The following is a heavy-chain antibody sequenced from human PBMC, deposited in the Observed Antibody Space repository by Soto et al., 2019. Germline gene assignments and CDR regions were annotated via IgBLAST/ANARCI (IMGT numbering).Heavy chain of an antibody. D-gene: IGHD2-15*01. CDR3: AKDPGVAGDY. CDR1: GFTLSNYA. V-gene: IGHV3-23*01. CDR2: ISGSGGNS. J-gene: IGHJ4*02. Sequence: LRLSCAASGFTLSNYAMSWVRQAPGKGLEWVSTISGSGGNSYYADSVKGRFTISRDNSKNTLYLQMSSLRAEDTAIYYCAKDPGVAGDYWGQGTLVTVSS.